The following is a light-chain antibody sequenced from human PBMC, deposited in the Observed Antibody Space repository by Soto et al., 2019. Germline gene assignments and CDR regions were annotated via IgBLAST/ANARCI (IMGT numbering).Light chain of an antibody. CDR3: QQSYRTPPFN. CDR2: EAS. Sequence: DIQMSQSPSPLSASVGDRVYITCRTSQSVNTFLNWYQAKPGKAPKLLIYEASNLGNGGPSRFSGSGSGTDFTLTISSLQPEDSATYYCQQSYRTPPFNFGPGTRVDI. CDR1: QSVNTF. V-gene: IGKV1-39*01. J-gene: IGKJ3*01.